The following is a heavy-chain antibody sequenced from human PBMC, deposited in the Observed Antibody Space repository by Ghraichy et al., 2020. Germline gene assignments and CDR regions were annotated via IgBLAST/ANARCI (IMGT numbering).Heavy chain of an antibody. CDR3: ASKIAVAGTRSRYFDY. J-gene: IGHJ4*02. CDR2: INQSGST. D-gene: IGHD6-19*01. Sequence: SETLSLTCAVYGGSFSGYYWSWIRQPPGKGLEWIGEINQSGSTNYNPSLKSRVTISVDTSKNQFSLKLSSVTAADTAVYYCASKIAVAGTRSRYFDYWGQGTLVTVSS. CDR1: GGSFSGYY. V-gene: IGHV4-34*01.